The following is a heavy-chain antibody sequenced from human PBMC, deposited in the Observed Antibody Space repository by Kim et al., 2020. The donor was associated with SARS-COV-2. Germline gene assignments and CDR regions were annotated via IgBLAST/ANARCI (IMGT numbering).Heavy chain of an antibody. V-gene: IGHV3-30*04. D-gene: IGHD3-16*01. CDR2: ISYDGSNK. J-gene: IGHJ6*02. CDR3: AKDVDYYYYGMDV. Sequence: GGPLRLSCAASGFTFSSYAMHWVRQAPGKGLEWVAVISYDGSNKYYADSVKGRFTISRDNSKNTLYLQMNSLRAEDTAVYYCAKDVDYYYYGMDVWGQGT. CDR1: GFTFSSYA.